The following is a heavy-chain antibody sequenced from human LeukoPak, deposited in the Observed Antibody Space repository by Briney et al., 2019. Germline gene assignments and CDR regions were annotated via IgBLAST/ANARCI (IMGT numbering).Heavy chain of an antibody. CDR3: ASSPYDTTDA. V-gene: IGHV4-34*01. CDR1: GGSLSGFY. D-gene: IGHD3-22*01. Sequence: LETPSPPRAVHGGSLSGFYWSWIRQPPREGLEWIGEINHSGSTNYNPSLKSRVTISVDTSKNQFSLKLSSVTAADTAVYYCASSPYDTTDAWGQGTLVTVSS. J-gene: IGHJ5*02. CDR2: INHSGST.